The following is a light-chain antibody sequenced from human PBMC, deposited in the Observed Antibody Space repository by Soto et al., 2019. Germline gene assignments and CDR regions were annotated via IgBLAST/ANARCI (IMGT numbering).Light chain of an antibody. CDR3: QPYNNWPLT. V-gene: IGKV3-15*01. CDR1: QTVRNN. CDR2: DTS. J-gene: IGKJ4*01. Sequence: EFVLTQSPGTLSLSPGERATLSCRASQTVRNNYLAWYQQIPGQTPRLLIYDTSTRATGVPTRFSGSRAGAEFTLTINSLQSEDFAVYYCQPYNNWPLTFGGGTKVAIK.